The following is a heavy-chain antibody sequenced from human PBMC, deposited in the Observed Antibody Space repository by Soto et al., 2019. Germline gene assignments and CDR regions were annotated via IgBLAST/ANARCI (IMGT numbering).Heavy chain of an antibody. CDR1: GYTFTSYY. CDR3: ARVGGYSYGGVDY. V-gene: IGHV1-46*01. CDR2: INPSGGAT. D-gene: IGHD5-18*01. J-gene: IGHJ4*02. Sequence: QVQLVQSGAEGKKPGASVRVSCKASGYTFTSYYMHWVRQAPGQGLEWMGIINPSGGATTYAQKFQGRVTMTRDTSTSTVYMELSSLRSEDTAVDYCARVGGYSYGGVDYWGQGTLVTVSS.